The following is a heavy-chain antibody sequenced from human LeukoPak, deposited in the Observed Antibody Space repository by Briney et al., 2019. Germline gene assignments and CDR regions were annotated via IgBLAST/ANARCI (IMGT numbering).Heavy chain of an antibody. D-gene: IGHD3-9*01. V-gene: IGHV4-34*01. Sequence: KPSETLSLTCAVYGASFSDYYWNWIRQPPGKGLEWIGEIEHSGSTKYNPSLKSRVIISVDTSKNQFSLKLSSVTAADTAVYYCARTSGDWLSWAWIGVDIWGQGTTVTVSS. CDR2: IEHSGST. J-gene: IGHJ6*02. CDR3: ARTSGDWLSWAWIGVDI. CDR1: GASFSDYY.